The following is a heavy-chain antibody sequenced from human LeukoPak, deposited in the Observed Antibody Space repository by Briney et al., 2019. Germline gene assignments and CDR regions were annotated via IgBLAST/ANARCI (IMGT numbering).Heavy chain of an antibody. D-gene: IGHD3/OR15-3a*01. Sequence: SETLSLTCTVFGDSIISSSHYWGWIRQPPGKGLEWIGSIYYSGSTHFNPSLQSPVTMSVDASKNQFSLKLSSVTAADTAGYYCARHWTGYYYYGMDVWGQGTTVTVSS. CDR1: GDSIISSSHY. CDR3: ARHWTGYYYYGMDV. V-gene: IGHV4-39*01. CDR2: IYYSGST. J-gene: IGHJ6*02.